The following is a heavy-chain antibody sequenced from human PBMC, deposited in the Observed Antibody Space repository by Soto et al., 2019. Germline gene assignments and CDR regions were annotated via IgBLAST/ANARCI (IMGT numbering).Heavy chain of an antibody. D-gene: IGHD5-18*01. CDR2: TYPDGTT. CDR1: GGSFSDRRFS. V-gene: IGHV4-30-2*01. J-gene: IGHJ4*02. Sequence: QLQLLESGSRLVRPSETLSLTCAVSGGSFSDRRFSWSWIRQPPGKGLEWLGYTYPDGTTYYNSSRVSRVTISADMSKSQFSLTLTSVTAADTAVYYCARTDSYGLFEYWGQGRLVTVSS. CDR3: ARTDSYGLFEY.